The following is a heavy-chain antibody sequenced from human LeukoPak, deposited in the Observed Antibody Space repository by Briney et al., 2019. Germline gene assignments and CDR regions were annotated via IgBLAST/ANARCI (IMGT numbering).Heavy chain of an antibody. CDR2: FDPEDGEA. Sequence: ASVKVSCKVSGYTLTELSMHWVRQAPGKGLEWMGGFDPEDGEAIYAQKFQGRVTMTEDISITTAYVELSSLRSEDTAVYYCARGIEAGVDYWGQGTLVTVPS. J-gene: IGHJ4*02. CDR1: GYTLTELS. D-gene: IGHD6-25*01. V-gene: IGHV1-24*01. CDR3: ARGIEAGVDY.